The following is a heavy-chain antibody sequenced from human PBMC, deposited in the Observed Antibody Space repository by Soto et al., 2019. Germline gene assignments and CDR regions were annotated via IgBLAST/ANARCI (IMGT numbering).Heavy chain of an antibody. CDR3: ARGKVEGVLMVYAIHPVDY. V-gene: IGHV3-33*01. D-gene: IGHD2-8*01. Sequence: QVQLVESGGGVVQPGRSLRLSCAASGFTFSSYGVHWVRQAPGKGLEWVAVIWYDGSNKYYADSVKGRFTISRDNSKNTLYLQMNSLRAEDTAVYYCARGKVEGVLMVYAIHPVDYWGQGTLVTVSS. CDR2: IWYDGSNK. CDR1: GFTFSSYG. J-gene: IGHJ4*02.